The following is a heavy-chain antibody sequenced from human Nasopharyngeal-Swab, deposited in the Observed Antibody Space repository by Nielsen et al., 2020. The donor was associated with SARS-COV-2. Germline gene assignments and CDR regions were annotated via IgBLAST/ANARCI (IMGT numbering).Heavy chain of an antibody. CDR3: ARGGGTYTAIDY. V-gene: IGHV3-23*01. Sequence: GESLKISCAASGFTFSSYAMSWVRQAPGKGLEWVSAISGSGGSTYYADSVKGRFTISRDNSKNTLYVQMNSLRAEDTAVYYCARGGGTYTAIDYWGQGTLVTVSS. CDR1: GFTFSSYA. CDR2: ISGSGGST. J-gene: IGHJ4*02. D-gene: IGHD5-18*01.